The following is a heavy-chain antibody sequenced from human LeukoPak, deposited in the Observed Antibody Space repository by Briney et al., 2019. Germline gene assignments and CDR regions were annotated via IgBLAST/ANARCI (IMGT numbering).Heavy chain of an antibody. CDR2: ISANGGST. J-gene: IGHJ3*02. Sequence: GGSLRLSCAASGFTFSNSAMSWVRQAPGKGLEWVSGISANGGSTYYADSVKGRFTISRDNSKNTLYLQMNSLRAEDTAVYYCAKDRNRDYYDSSGPSGSAFDIWGQGTMVTVSS. CDR3: AKDRNRDYYDSSGPSGSAFDI. D-gene: IGHD3-22*01. V-gene: IGHV3-23*01. CDR1: GFTFSNSA.